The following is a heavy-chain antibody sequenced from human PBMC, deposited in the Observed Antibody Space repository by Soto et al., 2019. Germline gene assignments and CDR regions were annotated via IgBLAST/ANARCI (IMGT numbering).Heavy chain of an antibody. CDR3: AREITYCSRTSCYVNGMDV. J-gene: IGHJ6*02. Sequence: GGSLRLSCAASGFTVSSNYMNWVRQAPGKGLEWVSVIYSGGDTYYADSVKGRFTISRDNSKNTLYLQMNSLRAEDTAVYYCAREITYCSRTSCYVNGMDVWGQGT. CDR2: IYSGGDT. D-gene: IGHD2-2*01. V-gene: IGHV3-66*01. CDR1: GFTVSSNY.